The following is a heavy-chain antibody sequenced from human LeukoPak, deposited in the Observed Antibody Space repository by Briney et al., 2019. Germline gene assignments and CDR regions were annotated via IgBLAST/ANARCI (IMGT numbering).Heavy chain of an antibody. CDR2: IYYSGST. Sequence: PSETLSLTCTVSGGSISSSSYSWGWIRQPPGKGLEWIGSIYYSGSTYYNPSLKSRVTISVDTSKNQFSLKLSSVTAADTAVYYCARGQGYSSGWNWFDPWGQGTLVTVSS. J-gene: IGHJ5*02. CDR1: GGSISSSSYS. D-gene: IGHD6-19*01. CDR3: ARGQGYSSGWNWFDP. V-gene: IGHV4-39*01.